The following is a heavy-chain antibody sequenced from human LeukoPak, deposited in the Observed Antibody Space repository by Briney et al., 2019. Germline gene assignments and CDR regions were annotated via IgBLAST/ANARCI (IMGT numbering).Heavy chain of an antibody. J-gene: IGHJ4*02. CDR2: IKQDGSEK. V-gene: IGHV3-7*01. Sequence: GGSLRLSCVASGFTFSNYWMHWVRQAPGKGLEWVANIKQDGSEKYYVDSVKGRFTISRDNAKNSLFLQMNSLRAEDTAVYYCATKDGYNFDHWGQGNLVTVSS. CDR3: ATKDGYNFDH. D-gene: IGHD5-24*01. CDR1: GFTFSNYW.